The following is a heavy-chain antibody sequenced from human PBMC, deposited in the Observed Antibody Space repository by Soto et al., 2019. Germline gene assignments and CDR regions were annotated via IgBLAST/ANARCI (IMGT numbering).Heavy chain of an antibody. CDR3: AADPPGTTSYYYYCMDV. V-gene: IGHV1-58*01. D-gene: IGHD1-7*01. Sequence: SVKVSCKASGFTFTSSPVQWVRQARGQRLEWIGWIVVCRGNTNYAQKFQERVTITRDMSTSTAHMELSSLRSEDTAVYYCAADPPGTTSYYYYCMDVWRQGTTVTVSS. J-gene: IGHJ6*02. CDR1: GFTFTSSP. CDR2: IVVCRGNT.